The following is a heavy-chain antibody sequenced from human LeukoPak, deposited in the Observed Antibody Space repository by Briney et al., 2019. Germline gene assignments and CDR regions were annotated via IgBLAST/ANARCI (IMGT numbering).Heavy chain of an antibody. V-gene: IGHV3-15*01. CDR2: IKSKTDGGTT. D-gene: IGHD1-14*01. J-gene: IGHJ4*02. Sequence: GGSLRLSCAASGFTFSSYWMSWVRQAPGKGLEWVGRIKSKTDGGTTDFAAPVKGTFTISRDDSKNTLYLQMNSLRAEDTALYYCVKDNPLDYWGQGTLVIVSS. CDR1: GFTFSSYW. CDR3: VKDNPLDY.